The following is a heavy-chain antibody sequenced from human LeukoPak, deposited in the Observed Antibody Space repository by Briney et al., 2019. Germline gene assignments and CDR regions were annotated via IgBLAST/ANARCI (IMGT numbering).Heavy chain of an antibody. CDR1: GGSISGRH. V-gene: IGHV4-4*07. CDR3: ARRWTGENAFDI. CDR2: IYSTGGS. J-gene: IGHJ3*02. Sequence: PSETLSLTCTVSGGSISGRHWSWIRQSAGKGLEWIGIIYSTGGSNYKPSLKSRVTMSLNTSTNRFSLTLTSVTAADTALYFCARRWTGENAFDIWGQGTMVTVAS. D-gene: IGHD3/OR15-3a*01.